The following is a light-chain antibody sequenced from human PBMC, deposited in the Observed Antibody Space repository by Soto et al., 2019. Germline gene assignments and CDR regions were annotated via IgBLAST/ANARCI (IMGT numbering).Light chain of an antibody. V-gene: IGKV3-20*01. CDR3: QHYDRSPIT. J-gene: IGKJ5*01. CDR1: QSVTSSL. Sequence: EIVLTQSPGTLSLSPGERATLSCRASQSVTSSLVCCLQQQPGHPPMLIIYDTSKGATSPPQWFSGSCCRTYFPLTISRLDAEDFAVYCCQHYDRSPITFGQGKPLEIK. CDR2: DTS.